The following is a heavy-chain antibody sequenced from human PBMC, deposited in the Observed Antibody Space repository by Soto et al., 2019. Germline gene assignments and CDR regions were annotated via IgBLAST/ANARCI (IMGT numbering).Heavy chain of an antibody. Sequence: PSETLSLTCTVSGDSLSDYFWSWIRQPPGKGLEWIGFIRYSGSTSYKPSLNSRVTISLDTSKSQFSLKLSSVTAADTAVYYCATTARNEVTGTVLHYWGQGTLVTVSS. V-gene: IGHV4-59*08. CDR2: IRYSGST. D-gene: IGHD6-19*01. J-gene: IGHJ4*02. CDR1: GDSLSDYF. CDR3: ATTARNEVTGTVLHY.